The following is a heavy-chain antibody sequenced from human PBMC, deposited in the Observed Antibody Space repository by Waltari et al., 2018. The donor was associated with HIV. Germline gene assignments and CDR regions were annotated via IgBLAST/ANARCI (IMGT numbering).Heavy chain of an antibody. CDR2: ISWNSGTI. D-gene: IGHD4-17*01. CDR3: AKVGMTAVTSYAIDI. V-gene: IGHV3-9*01. J-gene: IGHJ3*02. Sequence: EVLLVESGGGLVQPGGSLRLSCAASGFKFADYAMHWVRQAPGGGRGWVSSISWNSGTIGYADSVKGRFTISRDNAKNALSLQMNSLRPGDTALYYCAKVGMTAVTSYAIDIWGQGTMVTVSS. CDR1: GFKFADYA.